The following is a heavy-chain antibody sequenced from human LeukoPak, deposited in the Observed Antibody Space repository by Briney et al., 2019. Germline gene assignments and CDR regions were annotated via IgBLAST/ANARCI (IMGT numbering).Heavy chain of an antibody. D-gene: IGHD3-22*01. CDR3: AKDLHGGYSSDY. J-gene: IGHJ4*02. Sequence: GGSLRLSCAASGFTFNNCGVHWVRQAPGKGLEWLSFIGYAGIDIFYADSVKGRFTISKDNSKATLYLQMNSLRPDDTALYYCAKDLHGGYSSDYWGRGTLVTVSS. V-gene: IGHV3-30*02. CDR1: GFTFNNCG. CDR2: IGYAGIDI.